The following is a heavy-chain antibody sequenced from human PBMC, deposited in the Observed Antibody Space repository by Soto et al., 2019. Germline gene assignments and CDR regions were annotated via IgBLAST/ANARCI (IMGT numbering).Heavy chain of an antibody. CDR3: ARDLNRYYDSSGYVYYYYGMDV. D-gene: IGHD3-22*01. V-gene: IGHV1-69*13. CDR2: IIPIFDTA. CDR1: GGTFSSYA. Sequence: SVNVSCKASGGTFSSYAISWVRQAPGQGLEWMGGIIPIFDTANYAQKFQGRVTITADESTSTAYMDLSSLRSEDTAVYYCARDLNRYYDSSGYVYYYYGMDVWGQGTTVTVYS. J-gene: IGHJ6*02.